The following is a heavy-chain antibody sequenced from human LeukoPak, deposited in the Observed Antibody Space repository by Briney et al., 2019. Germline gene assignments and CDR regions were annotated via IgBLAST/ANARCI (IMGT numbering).Heavy chain of an antibody. V-gene: IGHV4-39*01. CDR3: ATLLDPTGWFDP. Sequence: SETLSLACTVSGGSISSSRYYWGWIRQPPWKGLEWIARIYYSGSTYYNPSLKSRVTISVNTSTNQFSLKLSSVSDVDTAVYYCATLLDPTGWFDPWGQGTLVTVSS. D-gene: IGHD3/OR15-3a*01. CDR1: GGSISSSRYY. J-gene: IGHJ5*02. CDR2: IYYSGST.